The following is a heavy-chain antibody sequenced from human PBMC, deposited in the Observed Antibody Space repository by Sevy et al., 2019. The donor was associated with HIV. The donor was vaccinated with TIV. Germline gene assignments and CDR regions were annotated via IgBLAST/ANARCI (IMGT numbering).Heavy chain of an antibody. CDR3: AKTSYSGSYYSGY. CDR2: ISGSGYST. Sequence: GGSLRLSCAASGFTFSSYAMSWVRQAPGKGLEWVSAISGSGYSTYCADSVKGRFTISRDNSKNTLYLQMNSLRAEDMAVYFCAKTSYSGSYYSGYWGQGTLVTVSS. CDR1: GFTFSSYA. J-gene: IGHJ4*02. D-gene: IGHD1-26*01. V-gene: IGHV3-23*01.